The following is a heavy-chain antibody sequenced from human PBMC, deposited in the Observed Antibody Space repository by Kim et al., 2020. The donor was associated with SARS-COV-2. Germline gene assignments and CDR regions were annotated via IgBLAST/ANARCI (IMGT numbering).Heavy chain of an antibody. D-gene: IGHD3-10*01. CDR3: ARDKYCGSGTYVPDYGM. CDR2: IWNDGSNT. CDR1: GFTFSSYA. Sequence: GGSLRLSCAASGFTFSSYAMHWVRQAPGKGLEWVAVIWNDGSNTFYGDSVKGRFTISRDNSKNTLYLQMNSLRAEDTAVYYCARDKYCGSGTYVPDYGM. J-gene: IGHJ6*01. V-gene: IGHV3-33*01.